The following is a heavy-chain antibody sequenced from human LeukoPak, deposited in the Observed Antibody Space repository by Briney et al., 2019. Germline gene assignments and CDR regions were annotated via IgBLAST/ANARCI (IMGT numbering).Heavy chain of an antibody. D-gene: IGHD2-15*01. CDR1: GFNLDDSA. CDR2: LIGDRGTT. Sequence: PGGSLRLSCAASGFNLDDSAMHSVRQGPGESRGWLSLLIGDRGTTYYADSVTGRVTISRDNSKNSLYLQMNTLRNEDSAFYYCAKDIARCRGRSWYYRAFDYWGQGTLFTVSS. J-gene: IGHJ4*02. CDR3: AKDIARCRGRSWYYRAFDY. V-gene: IGHV3-43*02.